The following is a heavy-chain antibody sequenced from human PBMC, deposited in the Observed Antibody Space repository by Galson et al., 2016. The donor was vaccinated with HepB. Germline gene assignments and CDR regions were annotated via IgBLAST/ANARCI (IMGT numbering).Heavy chain of an antibody. D-gene: IGHD5-18*01. Sequence: SLRLSCAASGFTFSTYGMHWVRQAPGKGLEWVAVISYDGNNKYYADSVKGRFTISRDNSKNTLYLQMNSLRAEDTALYYCAKDWLQLWLNWFFDLWGRGTLVTVSS. CDR2: ISYDGNNK. V-gene: IGHV3-30*18. J-gene: IGHJ2*01. CDR1: GFTFSTYG. CDR3: AKDWLQLWLNWFFDL.